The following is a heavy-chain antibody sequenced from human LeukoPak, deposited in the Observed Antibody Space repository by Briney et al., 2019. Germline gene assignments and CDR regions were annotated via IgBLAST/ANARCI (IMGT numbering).Heavy chain of an antibody. V-gene: IGHV4-34*01. CDR3: ARALGRPRDY. CDR2: INHSGST. D-gene: IGHD7-27*01. Sequence: PSETLSLTCAVYGGSFSGYYWSWIRQPPGKGQEWIGEINHSGSTNYNPSLKSRVTISVDTSKNQFSLKLSSVTAADTAVYYCARALGRPRDYWGQGTLVTVSS. J-gene: IGHJ4*02. CDR1: GGSFSGYY.